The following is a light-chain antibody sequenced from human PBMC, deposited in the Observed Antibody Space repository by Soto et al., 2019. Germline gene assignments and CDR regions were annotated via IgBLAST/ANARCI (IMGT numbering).Light chain of an antibody. CDR1: SSNIGAGYD. CDR3: QSYDRSLSGWV. V-gene: IGLV1-40*01. J-gene: IGLJ3*02. Sequence: QSVLTQPPSVSGAPGQRVTISCTGTSSNIGAGYDVHWYQHLPGTAPKLLIYANTNRPSGVPDRFSGAKSGTSASLAVTGLQAEDEADYYCQSYDRSLSGWVFGGGTKVTVL. CDR2: ANT.